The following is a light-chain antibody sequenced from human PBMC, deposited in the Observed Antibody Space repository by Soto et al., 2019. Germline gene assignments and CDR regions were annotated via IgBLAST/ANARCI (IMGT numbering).Light chain of an antibody. CDR2: DVT. Sequence: QSALTQPPSASGSPGQSVAISCTGTSSDVGGYNYVSWYQQHPGKAPKLMIYDVTKRPSGVPDRFSGSRSGNTASLTVSGLQAEDEADYYCSSYAGTSNLVFGGGTKVTVL. CDR1: SSDVGGYNY. V-gene: IGLV2-8*01. J-gene: IGLJ2*01. CDR3: SSYAGTSNLV.